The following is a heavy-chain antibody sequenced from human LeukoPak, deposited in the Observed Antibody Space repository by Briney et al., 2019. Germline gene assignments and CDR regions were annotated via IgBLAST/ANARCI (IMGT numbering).Heavy chain of an antibody. J-gene: IGHJ4*02. CDR1: GFTFSSYA. CDR3: TKYSSSGGFDY. D-gene: IGHD6-6*01. Sequence: PGGSLRLSCAASGFTFSSYAMSWVRQAPGKGLEWVGRIKSKTDGGTTDYAAPVKGRFTISRDDSKNTLYLEMNSLETEDTAVYYCTKYSSSGGFDYWGQGTLVTVSS. CDR2: IKSKTDGGTT. V-gene: IGHV3-15*01.